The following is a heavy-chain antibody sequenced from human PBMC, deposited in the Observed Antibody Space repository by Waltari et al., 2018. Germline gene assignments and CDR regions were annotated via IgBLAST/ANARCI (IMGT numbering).Heavy chain of an antibody. D-gene: IGHD3-3*01. Sequence: QVQLVQSGAEVKKPGASVKVSCKASGYAFTGSVIHWIRPAPGQGLKWVGWNSPKSGDTKYAQKFQGRVTMTMDTSISTAFMDLSGLTSDDTAIYYCARESEAPVLRFLEYLPPRFGMDVWGQGTTVTVSS. V-gene: IGHV1-2*02. CDR1: GYAFTGSV. CDR3: ARESEAPVLRFLEYLPPRFGMDV. CDR2: NSPKSGDT. J-gene: IGHJ6*02.